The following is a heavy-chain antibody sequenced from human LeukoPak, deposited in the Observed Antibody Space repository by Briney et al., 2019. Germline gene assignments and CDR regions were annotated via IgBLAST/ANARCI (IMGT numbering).Heavy chain of an antibody. V-gene: IGHV1-18*01. CDR1: GYTFTSYG. J-gene: IGHJ4*02. CDR2: ISAYNGNT. D-gene: IGHD3-22*01. Sequence: GASVKVSCKASGYTFTSYGISWVRQAPGQGLEWMGWISAYNGNTNYAQKLQGRVTMTTDTSTSTAYMELRSLRSDDTAVYYCARDLRLYYYDSSGYGDYWGQGTLVTVSS. CDR3: ARDLRLYYYDSSGYGDY.